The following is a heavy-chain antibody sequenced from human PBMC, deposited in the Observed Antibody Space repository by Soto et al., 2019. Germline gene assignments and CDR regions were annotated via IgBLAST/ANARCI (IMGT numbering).Heavy chain of an antibody. V-gene: IGHV3-7*01. Sequence: GVSLRLSCAASGFTFGSYWMRWVRQAPGKRLEWVANIKQDGSEKYYVDSVKGRFTISRDNAKNSLYLQMTSLRAEDTAVYYCARERFSNRYWGQGTLVTVSS. CDR3: ARERFSNRY. J-gene: IGHJ4*02. CDR1: GFTFGSYW. CDR2: IKQDGSEK.